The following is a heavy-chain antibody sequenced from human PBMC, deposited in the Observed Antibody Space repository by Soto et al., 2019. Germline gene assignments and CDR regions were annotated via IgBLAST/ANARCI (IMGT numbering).Heavy chain of an antibody. D-gene: IGHD6-13*01. Sequence: EVQLLESGGGLVQPGGSLRLSCAASGFTFSSYAMSWVRQAPGKGLEWVSAISGSGGSTYYADSVKGRFTISRDNSKNSLYLQRYSLGAEDTAVYYCARVAIYSCRAAFDIWGQGTMVTVS. V-gene: IGHV3-23*01. CDR3: ARVAIYSCRAAFDI. CDR1: GFTFSSYA. J-gene: IGHJ3*02. CDR2: ISGSGGST.